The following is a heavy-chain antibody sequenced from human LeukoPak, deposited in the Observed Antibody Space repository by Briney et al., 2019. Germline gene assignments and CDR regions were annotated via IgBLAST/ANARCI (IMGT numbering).Heavy chain of an antibody. CDR2: MNPNSGNT. J-gene: IGHJ6*03. CDR1: GYTFTSYD. Sequence: ASVKVSCKASGYTFTSYDINWVRQATGQGLEWMGWMNPNSGNTGYAQKFQGRVTITRNTSISTAYMELSSLRSEDTAVYYCARAGACSSTSCYDYYMDVWGKGTTVTVSS. V-gene: IGHV1-8*03. D-gene: IGHD2-2*01. CDR3: ARAGACSSTSCYDYYMDV.